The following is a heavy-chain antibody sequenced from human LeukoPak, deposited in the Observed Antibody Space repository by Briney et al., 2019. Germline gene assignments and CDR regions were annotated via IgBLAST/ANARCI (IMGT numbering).Heavy chain of an antibody. D-gene: IGHD1-26*01. CDR1: GGSLSSYY. CDR2: IYYIGST. J-gene: IGHJ6*03. CDR3: ARAFGVSGGPFYYMDV. Sequence: PSETLSLTCTISGGSLSSYYWSWIRQPPGKGLEWIGYIYYIGSTNYNPSLKSRVTISVDTSKNQFSLKLSSVTAADTAVYYCARAFGVSGGPFYYMDVWGKGTTVTVSS. V-gene: IGHV4-59*01.